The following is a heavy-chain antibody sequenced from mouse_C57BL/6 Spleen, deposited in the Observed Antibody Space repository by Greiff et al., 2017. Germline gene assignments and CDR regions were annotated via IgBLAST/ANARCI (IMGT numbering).Heavy chain of an antibody. CDR2: INPNNGGT. J-gene: IGHJ3*01. Sequence: VQLQQSGPELVKPGASVKISCKASGYTFTDYYMNWVKQSHGKSLEWIGDINPNNGGTSYNQKFKGKATLSVDKSSSTAYMELRSLTSEDSAVYYCARIGSSPSYWGQGTLVTVSA. D-gene: IGHD1-1*01. V-gene: IGHV1-26*01. CDR1: GYTFTDYY. CDR3: ARIGSSPSY.